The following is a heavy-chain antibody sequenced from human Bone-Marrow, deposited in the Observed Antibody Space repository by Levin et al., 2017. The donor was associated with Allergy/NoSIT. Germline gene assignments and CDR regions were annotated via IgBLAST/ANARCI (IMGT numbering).Heavy chain of an antibody. J-gene: IGHJ2*01. CDR2: IYHSGST. CDR1: GASISSGGFS. Sequence: SQTLSLTCTLSGASISSGGFSWTWIRRPPGKGLEWVGYIYHSGSTSYNPSLKSRVTISVDRSKNQISLKVASVTAADTAVYYCARDPPPYNWNFDLWGRGTLVTVSS. CDR3: ARDPPPYNWNFDL. V-gene: IGHV4-30-2*01.